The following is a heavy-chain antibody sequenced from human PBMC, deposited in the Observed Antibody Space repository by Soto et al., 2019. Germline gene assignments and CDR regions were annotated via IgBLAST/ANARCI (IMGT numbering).Heavy chain of an antibody. V-gene: IGHV3-30-3*01. CDR1: GFTFSSYA. Sequence: GGSLRLSCAASGFTFSSYAMHWVRQAAGKGLEWVGVIAYAGGNKYYADSVKGRFTISRDHSKHTMYLQMTSLRAETTAVYYCASHLSVVGNYFFYYAMDVCCQGTTVPVSS. D-gene: IGHD2-2*01. CDR2: IAYAGGNK. CDR3: ASHLSVVGNYFFYYAMDV. J-gene: IGHJ6*02.